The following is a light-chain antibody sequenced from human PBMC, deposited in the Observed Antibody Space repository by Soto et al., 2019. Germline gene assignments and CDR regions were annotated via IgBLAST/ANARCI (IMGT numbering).Light chain of an antibody. CDR2: AAS. Sequence: EIVLTQSPGTLSLTPGERATLSCRASQSVSNNFLAWYQQKGGQAPRLLIYAASSGATGIPGRFSGSGSGTDFTLTISRLEPGDSAVYYCQQYGSSPNTFGQGTKLEIK. V-gene: IGKV3-20*01. J-gene: IGKJ2*01. CDR1: QSVSNNF. CDR3: QQYGSSPNT.